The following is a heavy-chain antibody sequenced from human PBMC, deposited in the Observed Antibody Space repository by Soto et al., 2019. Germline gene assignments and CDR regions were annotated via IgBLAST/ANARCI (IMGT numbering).Heavy chain of an antibody. V-gene: IGHV1-69*01. D-gene: IGHD3-22*01. CDR3: ARDGSGYRSRASPMDV. J-gene: IGHJ6*02. CDR1: GDTFSSYA. CDR2: IITIFGTA. Sequence: QVQLVQSGAEVKKPGSSVKVSCKASGDTFSSYAISWVRQAPGQGLEWMGGIITIFGTANYAQKFQGRVTTTADESTSTAYMELSSLSSEDTAVYYCARDGSGYRSRASPMDVWGQGTTVTVSS.